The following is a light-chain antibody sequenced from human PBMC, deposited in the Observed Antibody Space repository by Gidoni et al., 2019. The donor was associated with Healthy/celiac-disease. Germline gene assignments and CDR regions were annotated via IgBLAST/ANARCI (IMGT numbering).Light chain of an antibody. CDR2: DAS. Sequence: DIQMTQSPSTLSASVGDRVTITCRASQSISSWLAWYQQKPGKAPKLLLYDASSLESWVPSRFSGSGSGTEFTLTISSLQPDDFATYYCQQYNSYSWTFGQGTKVEIK. J-gene: IGKJ1*01. V-gene: IGKV1-5*01. CDR1: QSISSW. CDR3: QQYNSYSWT.